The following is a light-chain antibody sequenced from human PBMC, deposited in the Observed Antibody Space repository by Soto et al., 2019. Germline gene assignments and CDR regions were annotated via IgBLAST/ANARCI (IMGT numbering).Light chain of an antibody. J-gene: IGKJ1*01. Sequence: IVVSLSPATVSVSPRERATLSCRASQSVSSDLAWYQQKPGQAPRLLIYDASTRASGIPARFSGSGSGTEFTLTISCLQSADFGVYYCNPDTTWPPWTFGQGTKVDI. V-gene: IGKV3-15*01. CDR3: NPDTTWPPWT. CDR1: QSVSSD. CDR2: DAS.